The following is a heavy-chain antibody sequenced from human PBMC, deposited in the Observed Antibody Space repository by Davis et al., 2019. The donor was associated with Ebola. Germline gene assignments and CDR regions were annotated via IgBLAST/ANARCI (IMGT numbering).Heavy chain of an antibody. J-gene: IGHJ4*01. Sequence: SVKVSCKASGGTFSSYAISWVRQARGQRLEWIGWIVVGSGNTNYAQKFQGRVSITRDMSTSTSYLDLSNLRSEDTAVYYCAASAGTVGKFDYWGQGTLVTVSS. D-gene: IGHD1-14*01. V-gene: IGHV1-58*02. CDR3: AASAGTVGKFDY. CDR2: IVVGSGNT. CDR1: GGTFSSYA.